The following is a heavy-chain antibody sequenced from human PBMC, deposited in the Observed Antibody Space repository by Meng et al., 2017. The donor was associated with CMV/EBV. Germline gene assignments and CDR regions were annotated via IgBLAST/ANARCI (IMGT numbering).Heavy chain of an antibody. J-gene: IGHJ5*02. D-gene: IGHD2-2*01. V-gene: IGHV4-39*01. CDR1: GGSISSSSYY. Sequence: SETLSLTCTVSGGSISSSSYYWGGIRQPPGKGLEWIGSIYYSGSTYYNPSLKSRVTISVDTSKNQFSLKLSSVTAAGTAVYYCARLKLLSCWFDPWGQGTLVTVSS. CDR2: IYYSGST. CDR3: ARLKLLSCWFDP.